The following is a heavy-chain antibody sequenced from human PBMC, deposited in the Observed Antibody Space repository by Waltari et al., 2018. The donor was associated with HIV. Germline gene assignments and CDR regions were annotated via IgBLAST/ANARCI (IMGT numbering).Heavy chain of an antibody. J-gene: IGHJ4*02. V-gene: IGHV1-46*01. CDR2: INPSGNST. CDR3: ARAPCSGGSCRLFDY. Sequence: QVQLVQSGAEVKKPGASVKVSCKASGYLFIRYHMQWVRQAPGQGLEWMGIINPSGNSTSYVQKFQGRLTMTRDTPTSTVYMELSSLRSEDTAVYYCARAPCSGGSCRLFDYWGQGTLVTVSS. CDR1: GYLFIRYH. D-gene: IGHD2-15*01.